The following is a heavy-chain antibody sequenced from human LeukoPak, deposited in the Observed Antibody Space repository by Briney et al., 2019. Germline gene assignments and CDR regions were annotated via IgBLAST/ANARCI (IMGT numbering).Heavy chain of an antibody. V-gene: IGHV4-34*01. CDR2: INHSGST. CDR1: GGSFSGYY. J-gene: IGHJ6*04. Sequence: PSETLSLTCAVYGGSFSGYYWSWIRQPPGKGLEWIGEINHSGSTNYNPSLKSRVTISVDTSKNQFSLKLSSVTAADTAVYYCARDLFFAGSLDFGLDVWGKGTTVTVSS. CDR3: ARDLFFAGSLDFGLDV. D-gene: IGHD1-26*01.